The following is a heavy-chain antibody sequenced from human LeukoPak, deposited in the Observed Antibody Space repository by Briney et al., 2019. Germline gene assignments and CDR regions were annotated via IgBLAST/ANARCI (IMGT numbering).Heavy chain of an antibody. V-gene: IGHV3-23*01. CDR3: VKDAPLPFDF. CDR1: GFTFRDFS. CDR2: ISGDAHSI. Sequence: GGSLRLSCAASGFTFRDFSMNWVRQAPGKGLEWVSAISGDAHSIYYADSLKGRFTISRDNSKNTLYLQMNSLRAADTATYFCVKDAPLPFDFWGQGALVIVSS. J-gene: IGHJ4*02.